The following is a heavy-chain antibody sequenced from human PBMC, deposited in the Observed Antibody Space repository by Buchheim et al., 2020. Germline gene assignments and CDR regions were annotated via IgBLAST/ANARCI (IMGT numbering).Heavy chain of an antibody. Sequence: VQLVESGGGLVKPGGSLRLSCAASGFTFSNYYVSWIRQAPGKGLEWVSYISGTGTNIKYADSVKGRFTISRDNAQNSLYLQMNSLRAEDTAVYYCARIDAGGVYYYYGMDVWGQGTT. CDR1: GFTFSNYY. J-gene: IGHJ6*02. CDR2: ISGTGTNI. D-gene: IGHD3-16*01. CDR3: ARIDAGGVYYYYGMDV. V-gene: IGHV3-11*01.